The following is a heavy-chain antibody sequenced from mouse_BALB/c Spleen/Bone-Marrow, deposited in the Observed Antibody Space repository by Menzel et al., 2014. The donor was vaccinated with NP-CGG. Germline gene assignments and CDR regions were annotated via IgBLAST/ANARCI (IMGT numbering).Heavy chain of an antibody. D-gene: IGHD4-1*01. J-gene: IGHJ2*01. CDR3: ARGLGFFDY. CDR1: GFTFSSYG. CDR2: INSNGGST. V-gene: IGHV5-6-3*01. Sequence: EVKLVESGGGLVQPGGSLKLSCAASGFTFSSYGMSWVRQTPDKRLELVATINSNGGSTYYPDSVKGRFTISRDNAKNTLYLQMSSLKSEDTATYYCARGLGFFDYWGQGTTLTVSS.